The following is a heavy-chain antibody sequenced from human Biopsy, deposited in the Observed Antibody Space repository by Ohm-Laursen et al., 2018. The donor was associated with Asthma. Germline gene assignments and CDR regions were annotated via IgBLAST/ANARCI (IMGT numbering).Heavy chain of an antibody. D-gene: IGHD6-19*01. CDR3: ARDSYSSGLYDDFES. CDR1: GFTFSDYY. Sequence: GSLRLSCAASGFTFSDYYMSWIRQAPGKGLEWTSYINGKSNSIEYADPVKGRFTISRDNAKNSLYLQMNSLRAEDTAVYYCARDSYSSGLYDDFESWGQGTLVTVSS. CDR2: INGKSNSI. V-gene: IGHV3-11*01. J-gene: IGHJ4*02.